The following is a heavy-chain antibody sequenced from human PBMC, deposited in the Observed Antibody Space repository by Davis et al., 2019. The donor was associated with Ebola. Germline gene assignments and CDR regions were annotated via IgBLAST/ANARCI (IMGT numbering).Heavy chain of an antibody. CDR3: ARLVAGTFDY. J-gene: IGHJ4*02. CDR1: RGTFSSYV. Sequence: SVKVSCKASRGTFSSYVISWMRQAPGRGLEWMGGIIPIFGTANYAQKFQGRVTITADESTSTAYMELSSLRSEDTAVYYCARLVAGTFDYWGQGTLVTVSS. D-gene: IGHD6-19*01. V-gene: IGHV1-69*13. CDR2: IIPIFGTA.